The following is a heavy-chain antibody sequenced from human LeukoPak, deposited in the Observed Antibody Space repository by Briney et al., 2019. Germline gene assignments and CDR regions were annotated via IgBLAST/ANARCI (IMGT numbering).Heavy chain of an antibody. CDR1: GFTFSSYW. D-gene: IGHD3-9*01. J-gene: IGHJ4*02. Sequence: GVLRLSCAASGFTFSSYWMHWVRQAPGKGLVWVSRINSDGSSTSYADSVKGRFTISRDNAKNTLYLQMNSLRAEDTPVYYCASMPNFHYDILTGYGDYWGQGTLVTVSS. V-gene: IGHV3-74*01. CDR3: ASMPNFHYDILTGYGDY. CDR2: INSDGSST.